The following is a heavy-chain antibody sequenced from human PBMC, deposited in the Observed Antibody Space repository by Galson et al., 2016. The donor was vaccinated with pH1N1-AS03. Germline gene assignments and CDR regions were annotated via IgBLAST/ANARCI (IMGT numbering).Heavy chain of an antibody. J-gene: IGHJ6*02. CDR1: GDSLNFYY. D-gene: IGHD3-9*01. CDR2: VHYSGIT. CDR3: TREGRYFARLWNGLDV. Sequence: SETLSLTCTVSGDSLNFYYWSWIRQPPGKGLEWIAYVHYSGITNYSPSPRSRVTISPDMSKNQFSLNLRSVPAADTAVYYCTREGRYFARLWNGLDVWGQGTTVTVAS. V-gene: IGHV4-59*01.